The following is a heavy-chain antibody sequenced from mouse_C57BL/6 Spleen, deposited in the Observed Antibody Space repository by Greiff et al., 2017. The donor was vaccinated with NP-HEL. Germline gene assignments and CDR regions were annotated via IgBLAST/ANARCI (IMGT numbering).Heavy chain of an antibody. J-gene: IGHJ2*01. D-gene: IGHD2-1*01. Sequence: EVQLQQSGPELVKPGASVKISCKASGYTFTDYYMNWVKQSHGKSLEWIGDINPNNGGTSYNQKFKGKATLTVDKSSSTAYMELRSLTSEDSAVYYCARDGNHYWGQGTTLTVSS. CDR1: GYTFTDYY. CDR3: ARDGNHY. V-gene: IGHV1-26*01. CDR2: INPNNGGT.